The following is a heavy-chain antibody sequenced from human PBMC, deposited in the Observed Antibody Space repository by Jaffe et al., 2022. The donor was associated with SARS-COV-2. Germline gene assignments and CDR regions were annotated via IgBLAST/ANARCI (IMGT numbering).Heavy chain of an antibody. CDR1: GYSFKDYW. CDR3: ARPVSYGAGTFYWYFDL. J-gene: IGHJ2*01. D-gene: IGHD3-10*01. CDR2: IYPDDSDT. V-gene: IGHV5-51*01. Sequence: EVQLVQSGTQVKKPGDSLMISCKASGYSFKDYWIAWVRQVPGKGLEWLGIIYPDDSDTTYSPSFRGQVTMSADKSINTAYLQWSSLKASDSAIYYCARPVSYGAGTFYWYFDLWGRGTLVTVSS.